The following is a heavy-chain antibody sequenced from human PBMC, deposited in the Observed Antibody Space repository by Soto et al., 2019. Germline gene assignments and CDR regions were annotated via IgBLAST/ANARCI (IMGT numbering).Heavy chain of an antibody. CDR1: GGSISSYY. CDR2: IYYSGST. V-gene: IGHV4-59*01. Sequence: SETLSLTCTVSGGSISSYYWSWIRQPPGKGLEWIGYIYYSGSTNYNPSLKSRVTISVDTSKNQFSLKLSSVTAADTAVYYCARVEPPTYSSGWYEGWFDPWGQGTLVTVSS. D-gene: IGHD6-19*01. J-gene: IGHJ5*02. CDR3: ARVEPPTYSSGWYEGWFDP.